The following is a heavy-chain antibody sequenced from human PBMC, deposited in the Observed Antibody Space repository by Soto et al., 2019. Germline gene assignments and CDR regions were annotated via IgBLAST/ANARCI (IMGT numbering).Heavy chain of an antibody. Sequence: EVQLVESGGGLVQPGGSLRLSCAASGFTFSAYDMHWVRQATGKGLEWVSAIGTQHDTYYPESVKGRFTISRENAKNSLELRMRSRRAGDTVLYYWARQASYWHGGGGWIDPWGQGTLVTVSS. V-gene: IGHV3-13*01. J-gene: IGHJ5*02. CDR1: GFTFSAYD. CDR2: IGTQHDT. D-gene: IGHD2-8*02. CDR3: ARQASYWHGGGGWIDP.